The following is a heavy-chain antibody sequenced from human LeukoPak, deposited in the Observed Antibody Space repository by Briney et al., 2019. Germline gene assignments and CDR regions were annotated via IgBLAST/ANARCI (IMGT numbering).Heavy chain of an antibody. Sequence: PSETLSLTCAVYGGSFSGYYWSWIRQPPGKGLEWIGEINHSGSTNYNPSLKSRVTISVDTSKNQFSLKLSSVTAADTAVYYCARGRNNIVLMVYAIGEGTLKNWFDPWGQGTLVTVSS. J-gene: IGHJ5*02. D-gene: IGHD2-8*01. V-gene: IGHV4-34*01. CDR3: ARGRNNIVLMVYAIGEGTLKNWFDP. CDR2: INHSGST. CDR1: GGSFSGYY.